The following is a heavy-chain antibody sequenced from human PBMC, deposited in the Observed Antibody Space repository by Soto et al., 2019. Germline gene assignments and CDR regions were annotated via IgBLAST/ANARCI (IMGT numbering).Heavy chain of an antibody. J-gene: IGHJ6*02. Sequence: GASVKVSFKASGYTFTGYYMHWVRQAPGQGLEWMGWINPNSGGTNYAQKFQGRVTMTRDTSISTAYMELSRLRSDDTAVYYCARDQGRGSSWYSSYYYYGMDVWGQGTTVTVSS. CDR3: ARDQGRGSSWYSSYYYYGMDV. CDR1: GYTFTGYY. CDR2: INPNSGGT. V-gene: IGHV1-2*02. D-gene: IGHD6-13*01.